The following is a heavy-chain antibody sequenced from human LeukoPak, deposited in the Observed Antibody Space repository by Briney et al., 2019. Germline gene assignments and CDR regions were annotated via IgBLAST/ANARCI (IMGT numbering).Heavy chain of an antibody. Sequence: ASVKVSCKASGYTFTSYDINWVRQATGQGLEWMGWMNPNSGNTGYAQKFQGRVTMTRNTSISTAYMELSSLRSDDTAVYYCARDGYGDYVPPFDYWGQGTLVTVSS. CDR3: ARDGYGDYVPPFDY. CDR2: MNPNSGNT. D-gene: IGHD4-17*01. V-gene: IGHV1-8*01. J-gene: IGHJ4*02. CDR1: GYTFTSYD.